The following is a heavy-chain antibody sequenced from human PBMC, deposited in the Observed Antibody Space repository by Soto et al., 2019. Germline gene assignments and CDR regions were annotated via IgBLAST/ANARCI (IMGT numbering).Heavy chain of an antibody. CDR3: ARDPHLYDSSDITSEGY. Sequence: GGSLRLSCAASGFTVSSNYMSWVRQAPGKGLEWVSVIYSGGSTYYADSVKGRFTISRDNSKNTLYLQMNSLRAEDTAVYYCARDPHLYDSSDITSEGYWGQGTLVTVSS. J-gene: IGHJ4*02. CDR2: IYSGGST. V-gene: IGHV3-66*01. D-gene: IGHD3-22*01. CDR1: GFTVSSNY.